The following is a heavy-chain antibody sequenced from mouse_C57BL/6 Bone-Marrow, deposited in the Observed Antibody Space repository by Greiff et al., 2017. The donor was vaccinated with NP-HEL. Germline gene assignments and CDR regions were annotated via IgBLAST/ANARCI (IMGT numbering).Heavy chain of an antibody. CDR2: IYPGDGDT. CDR1: GYAFSSYW. D-gene: IGHD1-1*01. V-gene: IGHV1-80*01. CDR3: AGTTVVYYYAMDY. J-gene: IGHJ4*01. Sequence: VMLVESGAELVKPGASVKISCKASGYAFSSYWMNWVKQRPGKGLEWIGQIYPGDGDTNYNGKFKGKATLTADKSSSTAYMQLSSLTSEDSAVYFCAGTTVVYYYAMDYWGQGTSVTVSS.